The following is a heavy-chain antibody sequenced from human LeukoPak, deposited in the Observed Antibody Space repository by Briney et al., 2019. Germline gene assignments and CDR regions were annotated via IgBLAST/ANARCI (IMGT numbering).Heavy chain of an antibody. D-gene: IGHD6-19*01. CDR3: ATTLDFIAVAVDYYFDY. CDR2: IRYDGSNK. V-gene: IGHV3-30*02. CDR1: GFTFSSYG. J-gene: IGHJ4*02. Sequence: GGSLRLSCAASGFTFSSYGMHWVRQAPGKGLEWVAFIRYDGSNKYYADSVKGRFTISRDNSENTLYLQMNSLRPEDTAVYYCATTLDFIAVAVDYYFDYWGQGTLVTVSS.